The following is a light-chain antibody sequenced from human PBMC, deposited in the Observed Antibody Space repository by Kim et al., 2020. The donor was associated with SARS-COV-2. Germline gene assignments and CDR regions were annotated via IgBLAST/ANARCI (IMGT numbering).Light chain of an antibody. J-gene: IGKJ2*01. CDR3: QQYGSSHT. CDR2: GAS. CDR1: QSVSSSY. Sequence: EIVLTQSPGTLSLSPGERATLSCRVSQSVSSSYLAWYQQKPGQAPRLLIYGASSRATGIPDRFSGSGSGTDFTLTISRLEPEDFAVYYCQQYGSSHTFGQGTKLEI. V-gene: IGKV3-20*01.